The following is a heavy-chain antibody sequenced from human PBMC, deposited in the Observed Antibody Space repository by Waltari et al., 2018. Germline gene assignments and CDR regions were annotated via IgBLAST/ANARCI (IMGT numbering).Heavy chain of an antibody. J-gene: IGHJ5*02. CDR3: AHGRISRYFDWLDP. Sequence: QITLKESGPTLVKPTQTLTLTCTFSGFSLSTSGVGVGWIRQPPGKALEWLALIYWNDDKRYSPSLKSRLTITKYTSKNQVVLTMTNMDPVDTATYYCAHGRISRYFDWLDPWGQGTLVTVSS. V-gene: IGHV2-5*01. D-gene: IGHD3-9*01. CDR1: GFSLSTSGVG. CDR2: IYWNDDK.